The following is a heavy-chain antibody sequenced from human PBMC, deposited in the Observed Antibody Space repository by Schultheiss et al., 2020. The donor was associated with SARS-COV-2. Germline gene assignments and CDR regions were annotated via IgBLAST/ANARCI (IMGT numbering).Heavy chain of an antibody. J-gene: IGHJ4*02. Sequence: SETLSLTCTVSGDSINSDDYFWSWIRRHPEKGLEWIGYIYYSGSSYRNPSLKSRVTISVDTSKNQFSLKLSSVTAADTAVYYCARKAGYGTFDYWGQGTLVTVSS. CDR3: ARKAGYGTFDY. V-gene: IGHV4-31*03. D-gene: IGHD5-18*01. CDR1: GDSINSDDYF. CDR2: IYYSGSS.